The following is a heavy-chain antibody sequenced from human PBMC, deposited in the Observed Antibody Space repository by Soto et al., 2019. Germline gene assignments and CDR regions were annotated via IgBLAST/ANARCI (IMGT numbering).Heavy chain of an antibody. Sequence: QVQLVESGGGLVKPGGSLRLSCAASGFTFSDYYMSWIRQAPGKGLEWVSYISSSSTYTNYADSVKGRFTISRDNAKNLLYMQMNSLRAEDTAVYYCARERSEGYCTSSSCLGWFNPWGQGTRVTVSA. V-gene: IGHV3-11*05. CDR3: ARERSEGYCTSSSCLGWFNP. J-gene: IGHJ5*02. CDR2: ISSSSTYT. CDR1: GFTFSDYY. D-gene: IGHD2-2*01.